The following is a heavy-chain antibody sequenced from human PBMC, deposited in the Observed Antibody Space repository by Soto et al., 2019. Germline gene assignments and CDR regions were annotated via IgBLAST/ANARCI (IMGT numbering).Heavy chain of an antibody. Sequence: QVQLVQSGAEVKKPGASVKVSCKASGYTFTSYDINWVRQATGQGLEWMGWMNPNSGNTGYAQNFQGRVTMTRNTSISTAYMELSSLRSEDTAVYYCARAPYLYSSSWYVGMDVWGQGTTVTVSS. D-gene: IGHD6-13*01. J-gene: IGHJ6*02. CDR3: ARAPYLYSSSWYVGMDV. CDR2: MNPNSGNT. V-gene: IGHV1-8*01. CDR1: GYTFTSYD.